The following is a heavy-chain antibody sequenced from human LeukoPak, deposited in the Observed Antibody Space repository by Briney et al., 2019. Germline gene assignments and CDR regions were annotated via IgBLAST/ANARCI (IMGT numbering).Heavy chain of an antibody. CDR3: AKDMGPDGSGYPFDY. D-gene: IGHD3-22*01. Sequence: PGRSLRLSCAASGFTFDDYAMHWVRQAPGKGLEWVSGISWNSGSIGYADSVKGRFTISRDNAKNSLYLQMNSLRAEDMALYNCAKDMGPDGSGYPFDYWGQGTLVTVSS. CDR2: ISWNSGSI. CDR1: GFTFDDYA. V-gene: IGHV3-9*03. J-gene: IGHJ4*02.